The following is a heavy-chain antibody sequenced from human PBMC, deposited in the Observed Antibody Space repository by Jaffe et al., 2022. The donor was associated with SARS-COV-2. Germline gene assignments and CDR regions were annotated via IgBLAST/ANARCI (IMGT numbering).Heavy chain of an antibody. Sequence: QVQLVQSGAEVKKPGASVKVSCKASGYTFTSYDINWVRQATGQGLEWMGWMNPNSGNTGYAQKFQGRVTMTRNTSISTAYMELSSLRSEDTAVYYCARGPRVDNIAAAYWFDPWGQGTLVTVSS. D-gene: IGHD6-13*01. CDR2: MNPNSGNT. V-gene: IGHV1-8*01. J-gene: IGHJ5*02. CDR3: ARGPRVDNIAAAYWFDP. CDR1: GYTFTSYD.